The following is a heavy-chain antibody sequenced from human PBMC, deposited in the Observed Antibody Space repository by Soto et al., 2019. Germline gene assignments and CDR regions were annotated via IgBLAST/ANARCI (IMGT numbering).Heavy chain of an antibody. J-gene: IGHJ6*02. D-gene: IGHD2-8*01. CDR3: ARGDSTDCSNGVCSFFYNHDMDV. CDR1: GGTFSSYA. V-gene: IGHV1-2*04. CDR2: INPKSGGT. Sequence: ASVKVSCKASGGTFSSYAISWVRQAPGQGLEWMGRINPKSGGTSTAQKFQGWVTMTTDTSISTASMELTRLTSDDTAIYYCARGDSTDCSNGVCSFFYNHDMDVWGQGTTVTVSS.